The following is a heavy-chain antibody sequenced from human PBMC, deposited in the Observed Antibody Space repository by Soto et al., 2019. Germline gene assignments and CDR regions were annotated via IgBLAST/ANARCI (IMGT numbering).Heavy chain of an antibody. J-gene: IGHJ4*02. CDR2: ISAYNGNT. CDR1: GGTFSSYT. CDR3: ARDSRVAGDSTDY. V-gene: IGHV1-18*01. D-gene: IGHD6-19*01. Sequence: ASVKVSCKASGGTFSSYTISWVRQAPGQGLEWMGRISAYNGNTNYAQKLQGRVTMTTDTSTSTAYMELRSLRSDDTAVYYCARDSRVAGDSTDYWGQGTLVTVSS.